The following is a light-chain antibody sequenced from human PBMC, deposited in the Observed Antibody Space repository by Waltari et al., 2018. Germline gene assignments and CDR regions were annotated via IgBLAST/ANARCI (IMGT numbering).Light chain of an antibody. V-gene: IGLV1-40*01. CDR2: GNN. J-gene: IGLJ2*01. Sequence: QSVLTQPPSVSGAPGQRVTIPCTGRSSNIGAGYDVHWYQQLPGTAPKLLIYGNNNRPSGVPDRFSASKSGTSASLAITGLQAEDETDYYCQSYDSSLSGVVFGGGTKLTVL. CDR3: QSYDSSLSGVV. CDR1: SSNIGAGYD.